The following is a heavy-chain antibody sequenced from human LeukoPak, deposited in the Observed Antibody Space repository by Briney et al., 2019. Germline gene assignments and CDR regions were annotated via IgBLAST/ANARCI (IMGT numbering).Heavy chain of an antibody. D-gene: IGHD3-16*01. J-gene: IGHJ6*04. CDR2: INAGNGNT. V-gene: IGHV1-3*01. CDR3: ARGLGGRRVYYYYGMDV. CDR1: GYTFTSYA. Sequence: ASVKVSCKASGYTFTSYAMHWMRQAPGQRLEWMGWINAGNGNTKYSQKFQGRVTITRDTSASTAYMELSSLRSEDTAVYYCARGLGGRRVYYYYGMDVWGKGTTVTVSS.